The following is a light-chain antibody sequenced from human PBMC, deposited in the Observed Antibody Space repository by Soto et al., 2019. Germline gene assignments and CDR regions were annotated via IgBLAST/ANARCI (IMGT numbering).Light chain of an antibody. CDR2: DVS. J-gene: IGLJ1*01. CDR1: SSDVGGFNF. CDR3: SSYTTSSTIV. V-gene: IGLV2-14*01. Sequence: QSALTQPASVSGSPGRSITISCTGTSSDVGGFNFVSWYQQPPGKAPKLMIYDVSHRPSGVSNRFSGSKSGNTASLTISGLQAEDEGDYYCSSYTTSSTIVFGTGTKLTVL.